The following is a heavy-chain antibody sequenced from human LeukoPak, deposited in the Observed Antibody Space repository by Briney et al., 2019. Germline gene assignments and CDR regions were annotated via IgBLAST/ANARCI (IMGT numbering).Heavy chain of an antibody. Sequence: PGGSLRLPCAASGFTFSSYSMNWVRQAPGKGLEWISYISSDSSTVYFADSVKGRFTISRDNAKNSLYLQMNSLRAEDTAVYFCARDKTYSDFWLWGQGTLVTVSS. CDR1: GFTFSSYS. D-gene: IGHD3-3*01. J-gene: IGHJ4*02. CDR3: ARDKTYSDFWL. V-gene: IGHV3-48*01. CDR2: ISSDSSTV.